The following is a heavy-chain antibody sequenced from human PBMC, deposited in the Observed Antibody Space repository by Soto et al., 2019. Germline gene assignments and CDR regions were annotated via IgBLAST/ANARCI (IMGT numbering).Heavy chain of an antibody. V-gene: IGHV1-58*01. CDR1: GFTFTNSA. D-gene: IGHD3-3*01. J-gene: IGHJ3*02. CDR3: ARGLEEWARPAVI. Sequence: SVKVSCKASGFTFTNSAVQWVRQARGQRLEWIGWIVVGSGNTNYAQKFQERVTITRDMSTSTAYMELSSLRAEDTAVYYCARGLEEWARPAVIWGQGTLVTVSS. CDR2: IVVGSGNT.